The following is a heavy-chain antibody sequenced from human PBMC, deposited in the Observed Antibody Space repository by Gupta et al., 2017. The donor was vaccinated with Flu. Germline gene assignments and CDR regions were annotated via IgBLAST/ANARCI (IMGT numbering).Heavy chain of an antibody. J-gene: IGHJ3*02. CDR1: GFTFSSYG. CDR2: IWYDGSNK. D-gene: IGHD2-15*01. Sequence: QVQLVESGGGVVQPGRSLRLSCAASGFTFSSYGMHWVRQAPGKGLEWVAVIWYDGSNKFYTDSVKGRFTISRDNSKNTLYLQMNSLRAEDTAVYYCARGVVVAAMDFNDAFDIWGQGTMVTVSS. CDR3: ARGVVVAAMDFNDAFDI. V-gene: IGHV3-33*01.